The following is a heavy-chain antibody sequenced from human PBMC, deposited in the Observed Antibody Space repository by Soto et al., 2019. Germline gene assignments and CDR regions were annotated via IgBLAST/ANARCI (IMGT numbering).Heavy chain of an antibody. J-gene: IGHJ4*02. CDR3: AKGSYCTNGICYNY. CDR1: GFTFSTYA. Sequence: TGGSLRLSCAASGFTFSTYAMSWVRQAPGKGLEWVSAISGSGGSTYYADSVKGRFTISRDNSKNTLYLQMNSLRAEDTAVYYCAKGSYCTNGICYNYWGQGTLVTVSS. V-gene: IGHV3-23*01. D-gene: IGHD2-8*01. CDR2: ISGSGGST.